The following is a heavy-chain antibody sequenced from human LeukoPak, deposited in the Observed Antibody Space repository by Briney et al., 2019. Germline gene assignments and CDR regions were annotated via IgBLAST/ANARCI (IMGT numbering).Heavy chain of an antibody. CDR1: GYTFTGYY. J-gene: IGHJ4*02. CDR2: INPNGGGT. CDR3: ARAGGGSSGWPFDY. V-gene: IGHV1-2*02. Sequence: ASVKVSSKASGYTFTGYYMHWVRQAPGQGLEWMGWINPNGGGTNYAQKFQGRVTMTRDTSISTAYMELSRLRSDDTAVYYCARAGGGSSGWPFDYWGQGTLVTVSS. D-gene: IGHD6-19*01.